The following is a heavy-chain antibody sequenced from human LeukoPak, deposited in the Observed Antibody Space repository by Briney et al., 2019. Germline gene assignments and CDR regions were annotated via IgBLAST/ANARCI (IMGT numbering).Heavy chain of an antibody. CDR1: EFTVSANP. CDR3: ATGSRGGVLDY. V-gene: IGHV3-53*01. J-gene: IGHJ4*02. Sequence: GGSLRLSCAASEFTVSANPMSWVRQAPGKGLEWVSVIYSGGTTYYGDSVKGRFTISRDNSKNTLYLQMNSLRAEDTAVYYCATGSRGGVLDYWGQGTLVTVSS. D-gene: IGHD3-10*01. CDR2: IYSGGTT.